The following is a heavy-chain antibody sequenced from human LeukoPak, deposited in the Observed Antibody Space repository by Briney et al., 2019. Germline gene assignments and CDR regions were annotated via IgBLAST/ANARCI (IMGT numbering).Heavy chain of an antibody. D-gene: IGHD3-22*01. V-gene: IGHV1-69*13. Sequence: GASVKVSCKASGYTFTAYYLHWVRQAPGQGLEWMGGIIPIFGTANYAQKFQGRVTITADESTSTAYMELSSLRSEDTAVYYCARDLSTKYYYDSSGYYWFDPWGQGTLVTVSP. J-gene: IGHJ5*02. CDR3: ARDLSTKYYYDSSGYYWFDP. CDR1: GYTFTAYY. CDR2: IIPIFGTA.